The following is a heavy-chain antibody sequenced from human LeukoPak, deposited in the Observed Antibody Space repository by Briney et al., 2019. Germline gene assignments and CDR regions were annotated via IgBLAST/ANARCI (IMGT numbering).Heavy chain of an antibody. CDR3: ARDCSSSGSHDC. J-gene: IGHJ4*02. CDR2: IKQDGSQE. V-gene: IGHV3-7*01. Sequence: PGGSLRLSCAASGFTFSSYGMHWVRQAPGKGLEWVANIKQDGSQEYYMDSVKGRFTISRDNAKNSLYLQMNSLRAEDAAVYYCARDCSSSGSHDCWGQGTLVTVSS. D-gene: IGHD3-10*01. CDR1: GFTFSSYG.